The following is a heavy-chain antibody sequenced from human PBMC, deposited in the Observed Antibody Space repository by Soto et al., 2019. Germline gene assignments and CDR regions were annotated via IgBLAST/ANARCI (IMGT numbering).Heavy chain of an antibody. Sequence: SETLSLTCTVSGGSISSSSYYWGWIRQPPGKGLEWIGSIYYSGSTYYNPSLKSRVTISVDTSKNQFSLKLSSVTAADTAVYYCARLLRTYYDILTGFDIWGQGTMVTVSS. CDR2: IYYSGST. CDR1: GGSISSSSYY. J-gene: IGHJ3*02. D-gene: IGHD3-9*01. V-gene: IGHV4-39*01. CDR3: ARLLRTYYDILTGFDI.